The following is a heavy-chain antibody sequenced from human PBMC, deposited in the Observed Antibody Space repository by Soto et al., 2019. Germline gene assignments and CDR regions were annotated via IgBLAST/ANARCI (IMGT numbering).Heavy chain of an antibody. Sequence: RASVKVSCKASGYTFTNYGISWVRQAPGQGLEWMGWISPYNGNTNYAQKLQGRVTMTTDTSTSTAYMELRSLRSDDTAVYYCARKGDILTGYYSSPRPYYMDVWGKGTTVTVSS. V-gene: IGHV1-18*01. J-gene: IGHJ6*03. D-gene: IGHD3-9*01. CDR1: GYTFTNYG. CDR2: ISPYNGNT. CDR3: ARKGDILTGYYSSPRPYYMDV.